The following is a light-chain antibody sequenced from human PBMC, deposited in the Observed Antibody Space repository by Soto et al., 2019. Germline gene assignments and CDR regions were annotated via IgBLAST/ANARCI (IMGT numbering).Light chain of an antibody. V-gene: IGLV1-44*01. J-gene: IGLJ2*01. CDR3: AVWDGSLNGVV. Sequence: QSVQTQSPSASGTPGQRVTISGAGSSSNIGGNAVNWYQHLPGTAPKLLIYSNNQRPSGVPDRFSGSKSGTSASLAISGLQSEDEAYYYCAVWDGSLNGVVCGEGTKVTVL. CDR1: SSNIGGNA. CDR2: SNN.